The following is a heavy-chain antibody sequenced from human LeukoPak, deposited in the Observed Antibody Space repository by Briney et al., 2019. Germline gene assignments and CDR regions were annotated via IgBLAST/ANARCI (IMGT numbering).Heavy chain of an antibody. D-gene: IGHD6-13*01. CDR1: GGTFSSYA. Sequence: SVKVSCKASGGTFSSYAISLVRQAPGQGLEWMGRIIPIFGTANYAQKFQGRVTITTDESTSTAYMELSSLRSEDTAVYYCARAAPQYSSSWYGPFDYWGQGTLVTVSS. J-gene: IGHJ4*02. V-gene: IGHV1-69*05. CDR2: IIPIFGTA. CDR3: ARAAPQYSSSWYGPFDY.